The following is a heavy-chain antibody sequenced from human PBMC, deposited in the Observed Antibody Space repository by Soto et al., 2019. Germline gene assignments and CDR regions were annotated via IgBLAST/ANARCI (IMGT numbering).Heavy chain of an antibody. CDR1: GYTFTSYG. D-gene: IGHD5-18*01. CDR3: AREKNVDTAMVTTFDY. J-gene: IGHJ4*02. V-gene: IGHV1-18*01. CDR2: ISAYNGNT. Sequence: QVQLVQSGAEVKKPGASVKVSCKASGYTFTSYGISWVRQAPGQGLEWMGWISAYNGNTNYAQKIQGRVTMTTDTSTSTAYMELRSLRSDDTAVYYCAREKNVDTAMVTTFDYWGQGTLVTVSS.